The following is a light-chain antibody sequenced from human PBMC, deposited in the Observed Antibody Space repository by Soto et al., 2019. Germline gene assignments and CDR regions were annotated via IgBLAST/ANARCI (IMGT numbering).Light chain of an antibody. CDR1: QDIVGY. V-gene: IGKV3-11*01. CDR3: QQRSDWFT. CDR2: VAS. Sequence: TQSPSSVSASVGDGGTSACRASQDIVGYLAWYQHQPGRTPELLIFVASSRATGIPARFSGSGSGTDFSLTISSLEPEDFAVYYCQQRSDWFTFGQGTRLEIK. J-gene: IGKJ5*01.